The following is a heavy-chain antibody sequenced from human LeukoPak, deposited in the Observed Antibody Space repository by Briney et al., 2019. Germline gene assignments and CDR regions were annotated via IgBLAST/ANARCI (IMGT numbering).Heavy chain of an antibody. V-gene: IGHV4-59*01. Sequence: PSETLSHTCTVSGGSISSYYWSWIRQPPGKGLEWIGYIYYSGSTNYNPSLKSRVTISVDTSKNQFSLKLSSVTAADTAVYYCARGSDFWSGSFIWFDPWGQGTLVTVSS. CDR2: IYYSGST. D-gene: IGHD3-3*01. CDR3: ARGSDFWSGSFIWFDP. J-gene: IGHJ5*02. CDR1: GGSISSYY.